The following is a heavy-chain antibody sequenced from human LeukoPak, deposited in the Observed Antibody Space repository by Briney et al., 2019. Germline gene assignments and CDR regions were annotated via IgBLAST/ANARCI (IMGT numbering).Heavy chain of an antibody. CDR3: ASLKGQNY. CDR2: IKEDGDER. J-gene: IGHJ4*02. CDR1: GFSFRNYW. V-gene: IGHV3-7*01. Sequence: GGSLRLSCAASGFSFRNYWMTWVRQAPGKGLEWEANIKEDGDERNYLDSVKGRFTISRDNAKNSLFLQMSSLRVEDTAVYYCASLKGQNYWGQGTLVTVSS.